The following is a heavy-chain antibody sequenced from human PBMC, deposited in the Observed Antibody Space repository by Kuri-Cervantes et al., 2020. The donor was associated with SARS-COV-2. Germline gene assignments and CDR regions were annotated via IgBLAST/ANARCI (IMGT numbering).Heavy chain of an antibody. CDR3: AKDIDTAMVTPIDY. Sequence: GESLKISCAASGFTFSDYYMNWVRQAPGKGLEWVSSISSSSTIYYADSVKGRFTISRDNSKNTLYLQMNSLRAEDTAVYYCAKDIDTAMVTPIDYWGQGTLVTVSS. D-gene: IGHD5-18*01. CDR1: GFTFSDYY. V-gene: IGHV3-69-1*01. CDR2: ISSSSTI. J-gene: IGHJ4*02.